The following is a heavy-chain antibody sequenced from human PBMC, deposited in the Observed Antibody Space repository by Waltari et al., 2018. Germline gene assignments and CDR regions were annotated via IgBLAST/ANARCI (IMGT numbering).Heavy chain of an antibody. V-gene: IGHV1-8*03. Sequence: QVQLVQSGAEVKKPGASVKVSCKASGYTFTSYDITWVRPATGKGLEWMGWMNPNSGNTGYAQKVQGRVTITRNTSISTAYMELSSLRSEDTSVYYCTFYYYDSSGYYFDYWGQGTLVTVSS. CDR1: GYTFTSYD. J-gene: IGHJ4*02. CDR3: TFYYYDSSGYYFDY. D-gene: IGHD3-22*01. CDR2: MNPNSGNT.